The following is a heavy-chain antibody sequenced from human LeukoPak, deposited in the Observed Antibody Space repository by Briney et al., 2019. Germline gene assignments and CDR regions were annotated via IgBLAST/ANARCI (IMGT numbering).Heavy chain of an antibody. Sequence: SGGSLRLSCAASGFTFSSYSMNCVRQAPGKGLEWVSYISSNSGTIYYADSVKGRFTISRDNAKNSLYLQMNSLRVEDTAVYYCAGAYGSGTYYRIWGQGTLVTVSS. V-gene: IGHV3-48*04. D-gene: IGHD3-10*01. CDR1: GFTFSSYS. CDR3: AGAYGSGTYYRI. J-gene: IGHJ4*02. CDR2: ISSNSGTI.